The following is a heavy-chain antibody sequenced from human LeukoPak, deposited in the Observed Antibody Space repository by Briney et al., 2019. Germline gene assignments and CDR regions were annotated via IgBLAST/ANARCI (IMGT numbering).Heavy chain of an antibody. J-gene: IGHJ6*03. Sequence: GASVKVSCKASGYTFTSYAMNWVRQAPGQGLEWMGGIIPVLGTTNYAQTFQNKVTITADESTSTTYMELSSLTSEDTAVYYCATSGGDYYYYSLDVWGKGTPVTISS. CDR2: IIPVLGTT. V-gene: IGHV1-69*13. CDR1: GYTFTSYA. CDR3: ATSGGDYYYYSLDV. D-gene: IGHD3-10*01.